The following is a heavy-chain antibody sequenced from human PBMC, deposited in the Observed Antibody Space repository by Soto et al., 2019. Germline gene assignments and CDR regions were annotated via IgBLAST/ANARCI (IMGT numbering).Heavy chain of an antibody. CDR3: ARMVTIFGVVIHRPFDY. J-gene: IGHJ4*02. Sequence: SETLSLTCAVYGGSFSGYYWSWIRQPPGKGLEWIGEINHSGSTNYNPSLKSRVTISVDTSKNQFSLKLSSVTAADTAVYYCARMVTIFGVVIHRPFDYWGQGTXVTVSS. CDR2: INHSGST. D-gene: IGHD3-3*01. CDR1: GGSFSGYY. V-gene: IGHV4-34*01.